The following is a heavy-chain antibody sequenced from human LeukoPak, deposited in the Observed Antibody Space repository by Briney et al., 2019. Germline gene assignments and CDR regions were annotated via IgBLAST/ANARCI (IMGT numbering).Heavy chain of an antibody. D-gene: IGHD3-3*01. Sequence: SETLSLTCAVYGGSFSGYYWSWIRQPPGKGLEWIGEINHSGSTNYNPSLKSRVTISVDTSKNQFSLKLSSVTAADTAVYYCASSITIFGVVIYYWGQGTLVTVSS. V-gene: IGHV4-34*01. J-gene: IGHJ4*02. CDR3: ASSITIFGVVIYY. CDR1: GGSFSGYY. CDR2: INHSGST.